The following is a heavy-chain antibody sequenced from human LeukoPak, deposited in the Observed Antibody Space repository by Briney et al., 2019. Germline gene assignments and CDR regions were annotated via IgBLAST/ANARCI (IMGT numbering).Heavy chain of an antibody. V-gene: IGHV6-1*01. D-gene: IGHD2-15*01. Sequence: SQTLSLTCAISGDSVSSNSAAWNWIRQSPSRGLEWLGRTYYRSKWYNEYAVSVKSRITINPDTSKNQFSLQLNSVAPEDTAVYYCASSNVVVVAAVMGADAFDIWGQGTMVTVSS. CDR1: GDSVSSNSAA. CDR3: ASSNVVVVAAVMGADAFDI. J-gene: IGHJ3*02. CDR2: TYYRSKWYN.